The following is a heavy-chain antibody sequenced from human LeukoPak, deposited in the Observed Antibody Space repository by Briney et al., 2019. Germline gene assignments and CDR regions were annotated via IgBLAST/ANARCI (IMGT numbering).Heavy chain of an antibody. D-gene: IGHD3-22*01. V-gene: IGHV3-21*01. CDR3: ARDSKAMIAVVTRFYY. Sequence: GGSLRLSCAASGFTFSSYSTNWVRQAPGKGLEWVSSISSSSSYIYYADSVKGRFTISRDNAKNSLYLQMNSLRAEDTAVYYCARDSKAMIAVVTRFYYWGQGTLVTVSS. J-gene: IGHJ4*02. CDR1: GFTFSSYS. CDR2: ISSSSSYI.